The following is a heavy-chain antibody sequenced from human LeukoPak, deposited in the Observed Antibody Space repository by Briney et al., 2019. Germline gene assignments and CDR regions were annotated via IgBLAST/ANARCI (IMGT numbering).Heavy chain of an antibody. CDR2: ISDSGGST. J-gene: IGHJ3*02. V-gene: IGHV3-23*01. CDR1: GFTFTNYA. CDR3: AKPQAAIFDAFDI. D-gene: IGHD3-3*02. Sequence: GGSLRLSCVASGFTFTNYAMTWVRQAPGEGLEWVSAISDSGGSTYYADSVKGRFTISRDNSKITLYLQMNSLGAEDTAVYYCAKPQAAIFDAFDIWGQGTMVTVSS.